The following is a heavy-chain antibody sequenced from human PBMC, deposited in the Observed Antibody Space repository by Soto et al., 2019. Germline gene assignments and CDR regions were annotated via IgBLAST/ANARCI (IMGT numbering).Heavy chain of an antibody. J-gene: IGHJ4*02. CDR2: IYYSGST. D-gene: IGHD6-13*01. CDR3: ARPGGSGWFYFDS. V-gene: IGHV4-39*02. Sequence: SETLSLTCIVSGESISGTIYYWGWIRQPPGKGLEWIGSIYYSGSTYYNPSLKSRVTISVDTSKNHFSLKLTSVTAADTAVYYCARPGGSGWFYFDSWGQGSQVTSPQ. CDR1: GESISGTIYY.